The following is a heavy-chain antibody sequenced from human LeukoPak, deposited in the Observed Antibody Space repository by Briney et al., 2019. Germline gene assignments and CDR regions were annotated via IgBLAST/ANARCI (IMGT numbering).Heavy chain of an antibody. CDR2: ISGSGGGT. D-gene: IGHD2-15*01. CDR1: GFTFSSYA. CDR3: AKLTGVPPGVWVVFQDAFDI. V-gene: IGHV3-23*01. J-gene: IGHJ3*02. Sequence: GGSLRLSCAASGFTFSSYAMSWVRQAPGKGLEWVSAISGSGGGTYYADSVKGRFTISRDNSKNTLYLQMNSLRAEDTAVYYCAKLTGVPPGVWVVFQDAFDIWGQGTMVTVSS.